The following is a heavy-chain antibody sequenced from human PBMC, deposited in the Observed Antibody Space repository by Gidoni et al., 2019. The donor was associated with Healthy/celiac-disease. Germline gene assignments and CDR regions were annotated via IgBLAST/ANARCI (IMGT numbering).Heavy chain of an antibody. D-gene: IGHD2-2*01. Sequence: QVQLQQWGAGLLKPSETLSLTCAVYGGSFIGYYWSWIRQPPGKGLEWIGEINHSGSTNYNPSLKRRVTISVDTSKNQLSLKLNSVTAADTAVYYCARGYCSSTSCYARFLDYWGQGTLVTVSS. CDR2: INHSGST. CDR1: GGSFIGYY. CDR3: ARGYCSSTSCYARFLDY. J-gene: IGHJ4*02. V-gene: IGHV4-34*01.